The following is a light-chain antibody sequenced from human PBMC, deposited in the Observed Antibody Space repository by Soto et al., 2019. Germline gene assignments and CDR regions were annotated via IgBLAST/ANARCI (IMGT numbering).Light chain of an antibody. CDR3: HQYYNWPLT. CDR1: QSVSSS. V-gene: IGKV3D-15*01. CDR2: GAS. Sequence: EIVLTQSPGTLSLSPGERATLSCRASQSVSSSSLTWYQQKPGQAPRLLIYGASTRATGIPDRFSASGSGTEFTLTINSLQSEDFAVYYCHQYYNWPLTFGGGTKVDIK. J-gene: IGKJ4*01.